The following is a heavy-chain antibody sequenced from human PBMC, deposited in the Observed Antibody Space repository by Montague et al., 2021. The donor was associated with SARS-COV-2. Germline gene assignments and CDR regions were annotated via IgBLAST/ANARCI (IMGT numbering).Heavy chain of an antibody. CDR2: VHHSGNA. J-gene: IGHJ5*02. CDR3: AYDRITRGWLDP. CDR1: GGSLTTPHY. Sequence: SETLSLTCAVSGGSLTTPHYWSWVRQPPGKGLEWIGEVHHSGNANYNASLNGRATISVDKSKNQFSLTLTSVTAADTAVYYCAYDRITRGWLDPWGQGTLVTVSS. V-gene: IGHV4-4*02. D-gene: IGHD7-27*01.